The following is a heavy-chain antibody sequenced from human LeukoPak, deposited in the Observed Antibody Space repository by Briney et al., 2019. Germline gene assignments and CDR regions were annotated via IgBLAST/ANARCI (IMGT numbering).Heavy chain of an antibody. D-gene: IGHD3-3*01. CDR3: ARARKGYDFWSGSDYYYYMDV. CDR2: IYYSGST. V-gene: IGHV4-59*01. CDR1: GFSISSYY. J-gene: IGHJ6*03. Sequence: SETLSLTCTASGFSISSYYWSWIRQPPGKGLEWIGYIYYSGSTNHNPSLKSRVTISVDTSKNQSSLKLSSMTAADAAVYYCARARKGYDFWSGSDYYYYMDVWGKGTTVTVSS.